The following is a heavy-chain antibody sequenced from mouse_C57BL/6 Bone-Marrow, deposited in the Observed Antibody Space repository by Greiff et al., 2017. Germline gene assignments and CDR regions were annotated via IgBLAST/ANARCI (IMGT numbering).Heavy chain of an antibody. CDR1: GYAFSSYW. J-gene: IGHJ3*01. Sequence: QVHVKQSGAELVKPGASVKISCKASGYAFSSYWMNWVKQRPGKGLAWIGQIFPGDGDTNYNGKFKGKATLTADKSSSTAYMQLSSLTAEESAVYFCAREAYWGQGTLVTVSA. CDR2: IFPGDGDT. CDR3: AREAY. V-gene: IGHV1-80*01.